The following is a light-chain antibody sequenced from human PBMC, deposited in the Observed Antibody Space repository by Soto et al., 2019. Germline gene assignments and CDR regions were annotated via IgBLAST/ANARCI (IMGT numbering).Light chain of an antibody. V-gene: IGKV4-1*01. CDR3: HQYYSTPPA. CDR2: WAS. CDR1: QSVLYSSNNKNY. J-gene: IGKJ1*01. Sequence: DSVMTQSPDSLAVSLGERATINCKSSQSVLYSSNNKNYLAWYQQRPGQPPKLLIHWASTRESGVPDRFSGSGSGTDFTLTISSLQAEDVAVYYCHQYYSTPPAFGQGTKVEIK.